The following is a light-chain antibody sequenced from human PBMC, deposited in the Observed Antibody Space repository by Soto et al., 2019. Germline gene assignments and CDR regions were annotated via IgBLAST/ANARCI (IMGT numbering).Light chain of an antibody. Sequence: QLVLTQPRSVSGSPGQSVTISCTGTSSDVGGYNYVSWYQQHPGKAPKLMIYDVSKRPSGVPDRFSGSKSGNTASLTISGLQAEDEADYYCCSYAGSYIFVVFGGGTKLTVL. V-gene: IGLV2-11*01. CDR1: SSDVGGYNY. J-gene: IGLJ2*01. CDR3: CSYAGSYIFVV. CDR2: DVS.